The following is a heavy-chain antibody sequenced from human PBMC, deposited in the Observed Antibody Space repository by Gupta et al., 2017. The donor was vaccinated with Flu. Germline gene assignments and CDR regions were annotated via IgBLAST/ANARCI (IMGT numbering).Heavy chain of an antibody. CDR2: IVPMLGTA. CDR3: AKGRGFRGTADALDV. Sequence: APGQGLEWMGVIVPMLGTAYYAQEFQGRVTISADESTTTAYMELNSLRSEDTAVYYCAKGRGFRGTADALDVWGQGTAVTVSS. D-gene: IGHD1-1*01. V-gene: IGHV1-69*01. J-gene: IGHJ3*01.